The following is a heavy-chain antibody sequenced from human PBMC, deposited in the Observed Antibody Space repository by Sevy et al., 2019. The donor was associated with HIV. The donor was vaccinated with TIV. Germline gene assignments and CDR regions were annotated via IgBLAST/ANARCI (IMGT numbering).Heavy chain of an antibody. V-gene: IGHV4-38-2*02. J-gene: IGHJ4*02. Sequence: SETLSLTCAVSGYSISSGYYWGWIRQPPGKGLEWIGSIYHSGSTYYNPSLKSRVTISVDTSKNQFSLKLSSVTAADTAVYYGARDFGYDFWSGYSERYYFDYWGQGTLVTVSS. CDR3: ARDFGYDFWSGYSERYYFDY. CDR1: GYSISSGYY. D-gene: IGHD3-3*01. CDR2: IYHSGST.